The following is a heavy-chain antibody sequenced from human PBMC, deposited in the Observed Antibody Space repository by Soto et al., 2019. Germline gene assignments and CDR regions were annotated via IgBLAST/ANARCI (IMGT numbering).Heavy chain of an antibody. D-gene: IGHD6-19*01. J-gene: IGHJ6*01. V-gene: IGHV3-30-3*01. CDR2: ISYDGSNK. Sequence: QVQLVESGGGVVQPGRSLRLSCAASGFTFSSYAMHWVRQAPGKGLEWVAVISYDGSNKYYADSVKGRFTISRDNYKNTLDLQMNSLRADDTAVYYCARDDIAVAGTPLLYYSYYGMDVW. CDR1: GFTFSSYA. CDR3: ARDDIAVAGTPLLYYSYYGMDV.